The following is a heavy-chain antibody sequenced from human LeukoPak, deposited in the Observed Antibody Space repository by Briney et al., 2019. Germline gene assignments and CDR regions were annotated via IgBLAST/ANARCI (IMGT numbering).Heavy chain of an antibody. Sequence: ASVKASCKASGYTFTSYDIHWVRQATGQGLEWMGWMNPNSGNTGYAQKFQGRVTMTRNTSISTAYMELSSLRSEDTAVYYCARLDGDDAFDIWGQGTMVTVSS. CDR1: GYTFTSYD. J-gene: IGHJ3*02. D-gene: IGHD4-17*01. CDR3: ARLDGDDAFDI. CDR2: MNPNSGNT. V-gene: IGHV1-8*01.